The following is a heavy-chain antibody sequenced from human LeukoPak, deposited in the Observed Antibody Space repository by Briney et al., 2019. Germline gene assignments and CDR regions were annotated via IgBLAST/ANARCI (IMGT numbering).Heavy chain of an antibody. V-gene: IGHV3-30*03. CDR2: ISYDGSNK. J-gene: IGHJ3*02. CDR3: ARVGSGSNRIHDAFDI. D-gene: IGHD3-16*02. CDR1: GFTFSSYG. Sequence: PGGSLRLSCAASGFTFSSYGMHWVRQAPGKGLEWVAVISYDGSNKYYADSVKGRFTISRDNSKNTLYLQMNSLRADDTAVYYCARVGSGSNRIHDAFDIWGQGTMVTVSS.